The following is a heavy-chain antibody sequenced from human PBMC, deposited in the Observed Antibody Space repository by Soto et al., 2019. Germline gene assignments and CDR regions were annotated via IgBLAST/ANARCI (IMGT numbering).Heavy chain of an antibody. V-gene: IGHV3-30*18. D-gene: IGHD1-20*01. Sequence: PGLTLGLSCSSSGFTFSSYGMHWFRQAPGKGLEWVAVISYDGSNKYYADSVKGRFTISRDNSKNTLYLQMNSLRAEDTAVYYCAKERKEYNPALYHFDVRGRGT. CDR3: AKERKEYNPALYHFDV. CDR1: GFTFSSYG. J-gene: IGHJ3*01. CDR2: ISYDGSNK.